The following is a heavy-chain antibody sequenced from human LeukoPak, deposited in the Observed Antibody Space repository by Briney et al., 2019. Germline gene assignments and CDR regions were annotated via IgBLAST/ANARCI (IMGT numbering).Heavy chain of an antibody. CDR3: ARDSAADTAMVTGD. CDR2: INPNSGGT. D-gene: IGHD5-18*01. J-gene: IGHJ4*02. CDR1: GYTFTGYY. V-gene: IGHV1-2*02. Sequence: ASVKVSCKASGYTFTGYYMHWVRQAPGQGLEWMGWINPNSGGTNYAQKFQGRVTMTRDTSISTAYMELSRLRSGDTAVYYCARDSAADTAMVTGDWGQGTLVTVSS.